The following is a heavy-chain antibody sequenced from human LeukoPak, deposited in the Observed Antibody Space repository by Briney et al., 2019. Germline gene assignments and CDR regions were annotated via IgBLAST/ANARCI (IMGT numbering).Heavy chain of an antibody. D-gene: IGHD2-2*01. V-gene: IGHV3-7*03. CDR3: AKRLVPAATDAYDI. CDR2: INHNGNVN. Sequence: GGSLRLSCAASGFTFSSYWMNWARQAPGKGLEWVASINHNGNVNYYVDSVKGRFAISRDNSKKMLYLQINSLRAEDTAIYYCAKRLVPAATDAYDIWGQGTMVTVSS. CDR1: GFTFSSYW. J-gene: IGHJ3*02.